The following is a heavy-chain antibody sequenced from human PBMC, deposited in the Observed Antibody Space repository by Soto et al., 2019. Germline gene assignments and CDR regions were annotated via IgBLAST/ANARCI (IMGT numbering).Heavy chain of an antibody. CDR2: IWYDGSNK. Sequence: GGSLRLSCAASGFTFSSYGMHWVRQAPGKGLEWVAVIWYDGSNKYYADSVKGRFTISRDNSKNTLYLQMNSLRAEDTAVYYCARDPLIACSVGSCYGAYYYYMDVWGKGTTVTVSS. CDR1: GFTFSSYG. CDR3: ARDPLIACSVGSCYGAYYYYMDV. J-gene: IGHJ6*03. D-gene: IGHD2-15*01. V-gene: IGHV3-33*01.